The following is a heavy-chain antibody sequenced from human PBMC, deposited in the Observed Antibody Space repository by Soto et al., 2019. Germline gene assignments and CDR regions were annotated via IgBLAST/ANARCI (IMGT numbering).Heavy chain of an antibody. D-gene: IGHD2-8*01. V-gene: IGHV4-30-2*01. CDR1: VGSINSGRSS. J-gene: IGHJ5*02. CDR3: VKDSTLYGTNWFDT. CDR2: ISHSGST. Sequence: QLQLLESGSGLVKPSQTLSLTCSVSVGSINSGRSSWNWIRQPPGTGLEWIAYISHSGSTYYTPSLKRRVTISVDRSKNQFSLTVTALPAADTAVYSCVKDSTLYGTNWFDTWGPAILDTSCS.